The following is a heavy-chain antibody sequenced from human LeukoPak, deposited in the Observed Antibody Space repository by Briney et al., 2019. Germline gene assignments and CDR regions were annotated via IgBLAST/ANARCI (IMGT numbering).Heavy chain of an antibody. CDR3: TRDFYCTNGVCYTTEWDY. Sequence: GRSLRLSCTASGFTFGDYAMSWVRQALGKGLEWVGFIRSKAYGGTTEYAASVKGRFTISRDDSKSIAYLQMNSLKTEDTAVYYCTRDFYCTNGVCYTTEWDYWGQGTLVTVSS. CDR1: GFTFGDYA. J-gene: IGHJ4*02. V-gene: IGHV3-49*04. D-gene: IGHD2-8*01. CDR2: IRSKAYGGTT.